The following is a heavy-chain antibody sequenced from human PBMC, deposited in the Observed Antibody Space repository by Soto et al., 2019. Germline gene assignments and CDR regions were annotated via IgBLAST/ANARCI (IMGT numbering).Heavy chain of an antibody. Sequence: QITLQESGPTLVKPTQTLTLTCTFSGFSLTTTGMGVAWIRQSPGKALEWLALVYWDDDKLYRPSLKSRLTITKDTSKNQVVLTLTNVDPVDTGTYFCAHRPPPTGEAATYFSFDYWGPGTLVTVSS. CDR3: AHRPPPTGEAATYFSFDY. V-gene: IGHV2-5*02. D-gene: IGHD2-15*01. J-gene: IGHJ4*02. CDR2: VYWDDDK. CDR1: GFSLTTTGMG.